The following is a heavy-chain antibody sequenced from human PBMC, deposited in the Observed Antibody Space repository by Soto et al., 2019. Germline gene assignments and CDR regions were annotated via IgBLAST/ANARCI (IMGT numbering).Heavy chain of an antibody. J-gene: IGHJ5*01. D-gene: IGHD1-20*01. V-gene: IGHV3-23*01. Sequence: DVQLLESGGGLVQPGGSLTLSCAASRFTFCDFAMSWVRQAPGTGLEWVSSIGGGGSDTYYADSVKGRFTISRDNSKNTLYLQMDSLRDEDTAVYYCAKDAVPYNGKWDWFDSWGQGTLVIVSS. CDR3: AKDAVPYNGKWDWFDS. CDR2: IGGGGSDT. CDR1: RFTFCDFA.